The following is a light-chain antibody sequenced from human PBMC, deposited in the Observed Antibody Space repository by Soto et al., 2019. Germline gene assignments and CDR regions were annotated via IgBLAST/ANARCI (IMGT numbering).Light chain of an antibody. J-gene: IGLJ3*02. CDR2: DVS. V-gene: IGLV2-11*01. CDR1: SSDVGTYTY. Sequence: QSALTQPRSVSGSPGQSVTISCTGTSSDVGTYTYVSWYQQHPGKAPKVMIYDVSERPSGVPDRFSGSKSGNTASLTISGLQAEDEADYYCCSYAGSYTWVFGGGTQLTVL. CDR3: CSYAGSYTWV.